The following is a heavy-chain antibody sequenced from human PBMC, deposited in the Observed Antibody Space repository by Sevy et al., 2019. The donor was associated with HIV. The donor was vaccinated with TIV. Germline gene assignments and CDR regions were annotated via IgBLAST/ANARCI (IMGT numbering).Heavy chain of an antibody. CDR2: ISNSGSTI. CDR3: ARGTGGPGYYYGIDV. J-gene: IGHJ6*02. D-gene: IGHD2-8*02. CDR1: GFIFRDYY. Sequence: GGSLRLSCAASGFIFRDYYMTWIRQAPGKGLQWVSYISNSGSTIYYADSVKGRFTISRDDAKSSLFLQMNSLRAEDTAVYYCARGTGGPGYYYGIDVWGQGTTVTVSS. V-gene: IGHV3-11*01.